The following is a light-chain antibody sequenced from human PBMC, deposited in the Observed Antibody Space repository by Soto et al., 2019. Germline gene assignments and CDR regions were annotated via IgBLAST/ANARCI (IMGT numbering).Light chain of an antibody. J-gene: IGKJ2*01. V-gene: IGKV1-39*01. CDR2: PIS. Sequence: IRMTQSPSSLSASVGDRVTITCRASQRIGTYLNWYQQRPGRAPKLLISPISTLQRGVPSRFSGSGSGTDFTLTITCLQPEDFATYYCQQSYSTPYTFGQGTKLEIK. CDR3: QQSYSTPYT. CDR1: QRIGTY.